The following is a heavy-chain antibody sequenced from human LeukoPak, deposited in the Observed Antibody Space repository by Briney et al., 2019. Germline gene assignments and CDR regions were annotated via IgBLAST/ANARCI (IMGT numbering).Heavy chain of an antibody. V-gene: IGHV3-74*01. CDR2: INSDGSRT. CDR3: XXLINRPFFHY. J-gene: IGHJ4*02. Sequence: GGSLRLSCAASGFTFSSYWTHWVRQAPGKGLGWVSRINSDGSRTTYADSGKGRFTIAREKAKKTLYLQMNSRRGEETAVYYCXXLINRPFFHYWGQGPXVTV. D-gene: IGHD3-16*01. CDR1: GFTFSSYW.